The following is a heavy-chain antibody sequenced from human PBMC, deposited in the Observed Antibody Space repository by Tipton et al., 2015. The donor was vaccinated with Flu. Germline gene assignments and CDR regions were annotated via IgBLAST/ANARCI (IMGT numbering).Heavy chain of an antibody. V-gene: IGHV4-4*07. CDR3: ARDLWNDRRAYYYYGVDV. CDR1: GGSMSSYY. J-gene: IGHJ6*02. D-gene: IGHD1-1*01. CDR2: IYTSGSA. Sequence: TLSLTCTVSGGSMSSYYWSWIRQPAGKGLEWIGRIYTSGSAIHNPSLKSRVTMSVDTSKNQFSLKLSSVTAADTAVYYCARDLWNDRRAYYYYGVDVWGQGTTVTVSS.